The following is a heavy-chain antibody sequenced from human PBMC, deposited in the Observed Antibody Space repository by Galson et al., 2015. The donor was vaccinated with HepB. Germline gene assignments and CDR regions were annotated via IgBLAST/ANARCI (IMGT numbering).Heavy chain of an antibody. J-gene: IGHJ4*02. CDR3: ARPTGYCSGGSWCD. CDR1: GGTFSSYA. CDR2: IIPIFGTA. V-gene: IGHV1-69*13. D-gene: IGHD2-15*01. Sequence: SVKVSCKASGGTFSSYAISWVRQAPGQGLEWMGGIIPIFGTANYAQKFQGRVTITADESTSTAYMELSSLRSEDTAVYYCARPTGYCSGGSWCDWGQGTLVTVSS.